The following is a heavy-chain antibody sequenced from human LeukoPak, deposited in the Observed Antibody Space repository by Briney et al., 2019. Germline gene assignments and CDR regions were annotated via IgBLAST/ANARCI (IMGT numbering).Heavy chain of an antibody. CDR3: TLTYYYDSSGYPPFDY. J-gene: IGHJ4*02. D-gene: IGHD3-22*01. CDR1: GFTFSNAW. V-gene: IGHV3-15*01. CDR2: IKSKTDGGTT. Sequence: KAGGSLRLSCAASGFTFSNAWMSWVRQAPGKGLEWVGRIKSKTDGGTTDYAAPVKGRFTISRDDSKNTLYLQMNSLKTEDTAVYYCTLTYYYDSSGYPPFDYWGQGTLVTVSS.